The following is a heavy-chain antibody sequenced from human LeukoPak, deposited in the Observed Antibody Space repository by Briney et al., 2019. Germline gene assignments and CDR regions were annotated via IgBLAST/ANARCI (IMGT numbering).Heavy chain of an antibody. D-gene: IGHD3-10*01. Sequence: SETLSLTCTVSGGSVSSGTYYWSWIRQPPGKGLEWIGYIYYSGSTNYNPSLKSRVTISVDTSENQFSLKPSSVTAADTAVYYCAREVAYYYGSGAYYNDYWGQGTLVTVSS. J-gene: IGHJ4*02. CDR2: IYYSGST. V-gene: IGHV4-61*01. CDR3: AREVAYYYGSGAYYNDY. CDR1: GGSVSSGTYY.